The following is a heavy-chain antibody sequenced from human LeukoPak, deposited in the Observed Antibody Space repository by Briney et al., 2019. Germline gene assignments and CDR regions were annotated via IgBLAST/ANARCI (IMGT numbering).Heavy chain of an antibody. J-gene: IGHJ4*02. CDR2: INPNSGGT. Sequence: ASVKVSCKASGYTFTGYYMHWVRQAPGQGLEWMGWINPNSGGTNYAQKFQGWATMTRDTSISTAYMELSRLRSDDTAVYYCARDAALTYYYGSGSYPHYWGQGTLVTVSS. CDR3: ARDAALTYYYGSGSYPHY. D-gene: IGHD3-10*01. V-gene: IGHV1-2*04. CDR1: GYTFTGYY.